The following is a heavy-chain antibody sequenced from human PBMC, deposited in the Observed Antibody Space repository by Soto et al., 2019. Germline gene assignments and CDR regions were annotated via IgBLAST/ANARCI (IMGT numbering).Heavy chain of an antibody. CDR1: GGSVRSGNHF. V-gene: IGHV4-61*01. Sequence: SETLSLTCPVSGGSVRSGNHFWNWIRQPPGRGLEWLGYMYYTGVTNYNPSLKSRVSMSVDTSKDQFSLNLTSLTAADTAVYYCARGGEPLGYYGLDVWGQGTTVTVSS. J-gene: IGHJ6*02. CDR2: MYYTGVT. CDR3: ARGGEPLGYYGLDV.